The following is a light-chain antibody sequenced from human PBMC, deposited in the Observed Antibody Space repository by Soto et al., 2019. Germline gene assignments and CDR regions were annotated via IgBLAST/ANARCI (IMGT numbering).Light chain of an antibody. J-gene: IGLJ3*02. CDR1: SSDVGGYNY. Sequence: QSVLTQPPSASGSPGQSVTISCTGTSSDVGGYNYVSWNQQHPGKAPKVMIYEVNKRPSGVPDRFSGSKSGNTASLTVSGLQAEDEADYFCKSYTGINNWVFGGGTKLTVL. CDR3: KSYTGINNWV. V-gene: IGLV2-8*01. CDR2: EVN.